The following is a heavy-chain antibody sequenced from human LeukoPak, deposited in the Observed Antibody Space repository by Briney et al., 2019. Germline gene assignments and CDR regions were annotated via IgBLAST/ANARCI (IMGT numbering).Heavy chain of an antibody. CDR1: GFTSSSYA. J-gene: IGHJ6*02. V-gene: IGHV3-33*08. CDR2: IWYDGSNK. D-gene: IGHD3-16*01. CDR3: ARYLWRYYYYYGMDV. Sequence: GRSLRLSCAASGFTSSSYAMSWVRQAPGKGLEWVAVIWYDGSNKYYADSVKGRFTISRDNSKNTLYLQMNSLRAEDTAVCYCARYLWRYYYYYGMDVSGQGTTVTVSS.